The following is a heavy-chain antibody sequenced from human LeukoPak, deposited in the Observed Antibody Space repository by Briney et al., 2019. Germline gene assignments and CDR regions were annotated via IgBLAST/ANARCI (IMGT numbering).Heavy chain of an antibody. CDR3: ARDKGGPSGKWVYYYYYMDV. CDR2: IIPIFGTA. CDR1: GGTFSSYA. J-gene: IGHJ6*03. V-gene: IGHV1-69*05. D-gene: IGHD1-26*01. Sequence: GSSVKASCKASGGTFSSYAISWVRQAPGQGLEWMGGIIPIFGTANYAQKFQGRVTINTDESTSTAYMELSSLRSEDTAVYYCARDKGGPSGKWVYYYYYMDVWGKGTTVTVSS.